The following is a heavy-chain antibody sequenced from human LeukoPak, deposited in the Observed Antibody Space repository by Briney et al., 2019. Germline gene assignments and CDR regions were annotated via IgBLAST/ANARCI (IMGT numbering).Heavy chain of an antibody. CDR1: GGSISSGDYY. Sequence: SQTLPLTCTVSGGSISSGDYYWSWIRQPPGTGLEWIGYIYYSGSTYYNPSLKSRVTISVDTSKNQFSLKLSSVTAADTAVYYCARGRFDHDLEMDVWGKGTTVTVSS. V-gene: IGHV4-30-4*08. CDR3: ARGRFDHDLEMDV. CDR2: IYYSGST. D-gene: IGHD3-9*01. J-gene: IGHJ6*04.